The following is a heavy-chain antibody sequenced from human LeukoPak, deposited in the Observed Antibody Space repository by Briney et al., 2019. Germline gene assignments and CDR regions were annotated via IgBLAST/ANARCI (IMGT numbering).Heavy chain of an antibody. CDR3: ARGVEGAVAGYFDY. J-gene: IGHJ4*02. Sequence: GGSLRLSCAASGFTFSSYSMNWVRQAPGKGLEWVSSISSSSSYIYYADSVKGRFTISGDNAKNSLYLQMNSLRAEDTAVYYCARGVEGAVAGYFDYWGQGALVTVSS. CDR1: GFTFSSYS. V-gene: IGHV3-21*01. D-gene: IGHD6-19*01. CDR2: ISSSSSYI.